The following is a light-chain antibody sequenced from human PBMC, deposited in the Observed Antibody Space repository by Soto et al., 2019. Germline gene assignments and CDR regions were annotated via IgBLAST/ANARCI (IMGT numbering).Light chain of an antibody. Sequence: QAVVTQEPSFSVSPGGTVTLTCGLSSGSVSTNYYPSWYQQTPGQAPRTLIYSTNTRSSGVPDRFSGSILGNKAALTITGAQADDESDDYCVLYMGSGIWVFGGGTKLTVL. CDR2: STN. V-gene: IGLV8-61*01. CDR3: VLYMGSGIWV. CDR1: SGSVSTNYY. J-gene: IGLJ3*02.